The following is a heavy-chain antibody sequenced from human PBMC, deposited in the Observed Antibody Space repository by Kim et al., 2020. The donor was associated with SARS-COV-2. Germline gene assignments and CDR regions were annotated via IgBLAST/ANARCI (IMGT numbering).Heavy chain of an antibody. J-gene: IGHJ4*02. D-gene: IGHD3-10*01. CDR3: VKTGFGELLGSDY. V-gene: IGHV3-23*01. Sequence: YADSVESRFTISRDNSKNTLYLQMNSLRAEDAAVYYGVKTGFGELLGSDYWGQGTLVTVSS.